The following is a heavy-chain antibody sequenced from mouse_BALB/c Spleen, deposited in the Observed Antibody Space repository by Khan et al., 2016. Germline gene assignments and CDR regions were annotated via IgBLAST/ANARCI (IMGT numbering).Heavy chain of an antibody. CDR1: GYAFSSYW. Sequence: QVQLKQSGAELVRPGSSVKISCRASGYAFSSYWMNWVKQRPGQGLEWIGQIYPGDGDTHYNGKFKGKATLTADKSSSTAYMQLSRLTSEASAVYVCAGGAPLVYWGQGTLVTVSA. D-gene: IGHD6-1*01. CDR3: AGGAPLVY. CDR2: IYPGDGDT. J-gene: IGHJ3*01. V-gene: IGHV1-80*01.